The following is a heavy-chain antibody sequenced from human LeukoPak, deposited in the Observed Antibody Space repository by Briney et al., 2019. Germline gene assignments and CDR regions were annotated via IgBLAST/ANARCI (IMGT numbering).Heavy chain of an antibody. D-gene: IGHD1-1*01. V-gene: IGHV3-74*01. J-gene: IGHJ4*02. CDR2: INSDGSSA. CDR3: ARPVTGTYAPLEY. Sequence: GGSLRLSCAASGFTFSNYWMHWVRQAPGKGLVYVSRINSDGSSANYADSVQGRFTISRDNAKHTLYLEMNSLRADDTAVYYCARPVTGTYAPLEYWGQGTLVTVSS. CDR1: GFTFSNYW.